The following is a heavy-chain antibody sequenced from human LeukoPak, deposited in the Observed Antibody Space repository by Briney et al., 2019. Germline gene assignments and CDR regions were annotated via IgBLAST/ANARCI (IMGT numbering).Heavy chain of an antibody. D-gene: IGHD6-13*01. V-gene: IGHV4-39*01. CDR2: IYYSGST. CDR3: ARHGVGSTWYHFDY. Sequence: PSETLSLTCTVSGGSISSSTFYWGWIRQPPGKGLEWIGTIYYSGSTYYNPSLKSRVTISVDTSKNQFSLKLSSVTAADTAVYYCARHGVGSTWYHFDYWGQGTLVTVSS. J-gene: IGHJ4*02. CDR1: GGSISSSTFY.